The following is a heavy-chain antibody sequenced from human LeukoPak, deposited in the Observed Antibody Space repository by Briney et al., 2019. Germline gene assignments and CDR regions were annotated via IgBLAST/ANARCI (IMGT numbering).Heavy chain of an antibody. CDR3: ARTNYDFWSGDPRSFDY. D-gene: IGHD3-3*01. J-gene: IGHJ4*02. CDR2: IYYSGST. V-gene: IGHV4-59*01. Sequence: SETLSLTCTVSGGSISSYYWSWIRQPPGKGLEWIGCIYYSGSTNYNPSLKSRVTISVDTSKNQFSLKLSSVTAADTAVYYCARTNYDFWSGDPRSFDYWGQGTLVTVSS. CDR1: GGSISSYY.